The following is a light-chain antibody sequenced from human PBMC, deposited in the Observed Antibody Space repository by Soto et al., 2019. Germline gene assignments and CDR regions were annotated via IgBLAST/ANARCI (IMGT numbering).Light chain of an antibody. CDR3: CSYGGSRAV. J-gene: IGLJ7*01. CDR2: EVS. V-gene: IGLV2-23*02. Sequence: QSALTQPASVSGSPGQSSTISCTGTSSDVGIHNLVSWYQQHPGQAPKLMIYEVSKRPLGVSARFSASKSGNTASLTISGLQAEDEADYYCCSYGGSRAVFGGGTQLTVL. CDR1: SSDVGIHNL.